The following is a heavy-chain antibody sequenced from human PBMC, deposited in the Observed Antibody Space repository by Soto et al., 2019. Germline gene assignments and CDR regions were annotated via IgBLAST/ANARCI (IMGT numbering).Heavy chain of an antibody. CDR3: AKVYDILTGYYILFNLLFDS. Sequence: PGGSLRLSCAASGFTFSSYAMSWVRQAPGKGLEWVSAISGSGGSTYYADSVKGRFTISRDNSKNTLYLQMNSLRAEDTAVYYCAKVYDILTGYYILFNLLFDSWGQRTPVTVSS. CDR1: GFTFSSYA. V-gene: IGHV3-23*01. D-gene: IGHD3-9*01. CDR2: ISGSGGST. J-gene: IGHJ4*02.